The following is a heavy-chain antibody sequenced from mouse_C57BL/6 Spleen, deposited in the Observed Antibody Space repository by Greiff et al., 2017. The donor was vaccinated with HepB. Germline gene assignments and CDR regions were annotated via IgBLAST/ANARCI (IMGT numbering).Heavy chain of an antibody. V-gene: IGHV5-4*01. Sequence: EVKVVESGGGLVKPGGSLKLSCAASGFTFSSYAMSWVRQTPEKRLEWVATISDGGSYTYYPDNVKGRFTISRDNAKNNLYLQMSHLKSEDTAMYYCARDRRHGNYFDYWGQGTTLTVSS. CDR3: ARDRRHGNYFDY. J-gene: IGHJ2*01. CDR1: GFTFSSYA. D-gene: IGHD2-1*01. CDR2: ISDGGSYT.